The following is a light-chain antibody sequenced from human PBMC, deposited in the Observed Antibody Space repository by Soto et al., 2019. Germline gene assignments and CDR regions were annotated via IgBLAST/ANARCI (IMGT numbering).Light chain of an antibody. CDR3: QQYNNWPPIT. CDR2: GAS. Sequence: EIMMAQSPATLAVSSGEKANLPCMASQSVSSNVAWYQQKPGQAPRLLIYGASTRATGIPARFSGSGSGTEFTLTISSLQSEDFAVYYCQQYNNWPPITFGQGTRLEI. J-gene: IGKJ5*01. V-gene: IGKV3-15*01. CDR1: QSVSSN.